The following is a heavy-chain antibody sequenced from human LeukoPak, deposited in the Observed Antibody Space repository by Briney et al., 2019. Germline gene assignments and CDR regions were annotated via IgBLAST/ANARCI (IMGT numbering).Heavy chain of an antibody. CDR3: TTDPPGYYDFWSGYSPFDY. V-gene: IGHV3-7*03. Sequence: GGSLRLSCAASGFTFSSYWMSWVRQAPGKGLEWVANIKQDGSEKYYVDSVKGRFTISRDNAKNSLYLQMNSLKTEDTAVYYCTTDPPGYYDFWSGYSPFDYWSQGTLVTVSS. D-gene: IGHD3-3*01. J-gene: IGHJ4*02. CDR2: IKQDGSEK. CDR1: GFTFSSYW.